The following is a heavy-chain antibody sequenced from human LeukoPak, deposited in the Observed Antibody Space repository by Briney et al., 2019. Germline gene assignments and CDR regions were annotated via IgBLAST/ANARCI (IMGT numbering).Heavy chain of an antibody. CDR2: INWNSGSI. V-gene: IGHV3-9*01. Sequence: SGGSLRLSCAVSGFKFDDYAMHWVRQAPGRGLEWVSSINWNSGSIGYGDSVKGRFTNSRDNAKNSLYLQMNGLRVEDTAVYYCAKDSRSGWYGGSFQQWGQGTLVTVSS. CDR3: AKDSRSGWYGGSFQQ. D-gene: IGHD6-19*01. CDR1: GFKFDDYA. J-gene: IGHJ1*01.